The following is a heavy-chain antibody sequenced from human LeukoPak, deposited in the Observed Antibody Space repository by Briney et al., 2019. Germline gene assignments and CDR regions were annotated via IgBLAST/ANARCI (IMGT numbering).Heavy chain of an antibody. J-gene: IGHJ4*02. D-gene: IGHD1-26*01. CDR3: ARTSGSYSLFDY. CDR2: INPNSGGT. CDR1: GYTFTGYY. V-gene: IGHV1-2*02. Sequence: ASVKVSCKASGYTFTGYYMHWVRQAPGQGLEWMGWINPNSGGTNYAQKFQGRVTMTRDTSISTAYMELSRLRSDDTAVYYCARTSGSYSLFDYWGQGTLVTVSS.